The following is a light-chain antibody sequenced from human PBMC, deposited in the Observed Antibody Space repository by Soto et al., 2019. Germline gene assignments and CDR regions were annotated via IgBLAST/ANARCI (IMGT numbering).Light chain of an antibody. CDR1: QSVSSY. V-gene: IGKV3-20*01. CDR3: QQYGSSPIT. J-gene: IGKJ5*01. Sequence: EIVLTQSPATLSLSPGERATLSCRASQSVSSYLAWYQQRPGQAPRLLIHDASKRATGIPDRFSGSGSGTDFTLTISRLEPEDFAVYYCQQYGSSPITFGQGTRLEIK. CDR2: DAS.